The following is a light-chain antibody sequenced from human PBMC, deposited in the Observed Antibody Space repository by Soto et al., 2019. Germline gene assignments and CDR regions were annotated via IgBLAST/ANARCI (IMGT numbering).Light chain of an antibody. CDR1: QSVSSSS. V-gene: IGKV3-20*01. CDR3: QQDGGSPRP. Sequence: EIVVKMSAGTLSLSPEERATLSCISSQSVSSSSLAWYQQRRGQAPRLLIHDASSRATGIPDRFSGSGSGTDFTLTISRLEPEDFAVYYCQQDGGSPRPFGQGAKVDI. CDR2: DAS. J-gene: IGKJ1*01.